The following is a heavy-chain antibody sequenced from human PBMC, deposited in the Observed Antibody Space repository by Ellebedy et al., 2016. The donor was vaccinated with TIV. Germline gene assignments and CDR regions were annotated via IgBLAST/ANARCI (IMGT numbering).Heavy chain of an antibody. J-gene: IGHJ6*02. CDR2: IDPSDSYT. CDR3: ARLGDIVVVPAAELTMDV. D-gene: IGHD2-2*01. Sequence: GGSLRLXCKGSGYSFTSYWISWVRQMPGKGLEWMGRIDPSDSYTNYSPSFQGHVTISADKSISTAYLQWSSLKASDTAMYYCARLGDIVVVPAAELTMDVWGQGTTVTVSS. V-gene: IGHV5-10-1*01. CDR1: GYSFTSYW.